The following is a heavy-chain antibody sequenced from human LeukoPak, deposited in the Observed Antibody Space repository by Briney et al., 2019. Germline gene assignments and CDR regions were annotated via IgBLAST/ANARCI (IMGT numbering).Heavy chain of an antibody. V-gene: IGHV1-46*01. J-gene: IGHJ4*02. CDR1: GYTFTINH. CDR2: INPSGDST. Sequence: ASVKVSCKASGYTFTINHIHWVRQAPGQGLEWMGVINPSGDSTTYAQDFQGRVTMTRDTSTSTVYMELRSLRSEDTAIYYCAKLATSDTGETYWGQGTLVTVSS. D-gene: IGHD3-16*01. CDR3: AKLATSDTGETY.